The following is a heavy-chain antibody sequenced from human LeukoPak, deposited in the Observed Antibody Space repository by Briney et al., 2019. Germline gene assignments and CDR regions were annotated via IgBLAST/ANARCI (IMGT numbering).Heavy chain of an antibody. Sequence: GGSLRLSCAASGFTFSSYAMTWVRQAPGKGLEWVANIKQDGSEKYYVDSVKGRFTISRDNAKNSLYLQMNSLRAEDTAVYYCARVVIVVVVVGYMDVWGKGTTVTVSS. CDR1: GFTFSSYA. CDR3: ARVVIVVVVVGYMDV. D-gene: IGHD2-15*01. V-gene: IGHV3-7*04. CDR2: IKQDGSEK. J-gene: IGHJ6*03.